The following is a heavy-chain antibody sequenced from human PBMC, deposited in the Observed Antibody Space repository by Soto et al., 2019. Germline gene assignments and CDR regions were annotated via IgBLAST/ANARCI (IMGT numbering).Heavy chain of an antibody. CDR3: ARAGTYSSSCSDY. Sequence: GGSLRLSCAASGFTFSSYAMHWVRQAPGKGLEWVAVISYDGSNKYYADSVKGRFTISRDNSKNTLYLQMNSLRAEDTAVYYCARAGTYSSSCSDYWGQGSLVTVSS. D-gene: IGHD6-13*01. CDR2: ISYDGSNK. J-gene: IGHJ4*02. CDR1: GFTFSSYA. V-gene: IGHV3-30-3*01.